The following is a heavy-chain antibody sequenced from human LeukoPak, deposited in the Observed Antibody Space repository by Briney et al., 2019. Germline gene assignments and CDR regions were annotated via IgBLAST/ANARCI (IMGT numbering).Heavy chain of an antibody. J-gene: IGHJ4*02. CDR3: ATIKRGYPYGYFDF. Sequence: SETLSLTCTVSGGSISSHYWSWVRQPPGKGLEWIGYMYDTVNTKDNPSLTSRLTLSADPSKNQFSLRLGSVTAADTAVYYCATIKRGYPYGYFDFWGQGILVTVSS. CDR1: GGSISSHY. D-gene: IGHD5-18*01. CDR2: MYDTVNT. V-gene: IGHV4-59*11.